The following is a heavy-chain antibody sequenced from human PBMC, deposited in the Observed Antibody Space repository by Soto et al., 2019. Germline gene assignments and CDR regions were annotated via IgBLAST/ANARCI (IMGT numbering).Heavy chain of an antibody. CDR1: GGSISSYY. CDR3: ARHRWGLCRSGSYFDY. J-gene: IGHJ4*02. V-gene: IGHV4-59*08. CDR2: IYYSGSI. Sequence: QVQLQESGPGLVKPSDTLSLTCTVSGGSISSYYWSWIRQPPGKGLEWIGNIYYSGSINYNPSLKLRVTISXXTXKXXFPLKLSSVTAADTAVYYCARHRWGLCRSGSYFDYWGQGTLVTVSS. D-gene: IGHD3-10*01.